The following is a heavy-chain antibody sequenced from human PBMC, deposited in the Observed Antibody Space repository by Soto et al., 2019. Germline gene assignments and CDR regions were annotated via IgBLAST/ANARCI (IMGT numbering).Heavy chain of an antibody. Sequence: GASVKVSCKASGCTFTSYAISWVPQATGQGFEWMGWMNPGSGDTGYAQKFQGRVTMTRDISIATAYMELSSLRSDDTAIYYCARMETFGSLNWFDPWGQGTLVTVSS. CDR1: GCTFTSYA. D-gene: IGHD3-16*01. V-gene: IGHV1-8*02. CDR2: MNPGSGDT. CDR3: ARMETFGSLNWFDP. J-gene: IGHJ5*02.